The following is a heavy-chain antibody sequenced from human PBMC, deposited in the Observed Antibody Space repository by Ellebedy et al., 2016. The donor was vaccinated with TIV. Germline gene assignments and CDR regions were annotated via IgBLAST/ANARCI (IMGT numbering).Heavy chain of an antibody. D-gene: IGHD3-10*01. J-gene: IGHJ6*02. CDR2: INPKSGGT. CDR1: GYTFTDIY. Sequence: ASVKVSCKASGYTFTDIYIHWVRQAPGQGLEWMGWINPKSGGTNYAQKFQDRVTMTRDTSVNTAYMELSRLRSDDTAVYYCARAYYYRSGTYEWDLWGQGTTVTVSS. CDR3: ARAYYYRSGTYEWDL. V-gene: IGHV1-2*02.